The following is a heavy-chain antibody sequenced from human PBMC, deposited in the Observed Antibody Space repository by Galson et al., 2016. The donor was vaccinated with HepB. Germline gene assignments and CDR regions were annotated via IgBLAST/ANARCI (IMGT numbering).Heavy chain of an antibody. CDR2: ISSGSTTI. V-gene: IGHV3-48*04. Sequence: SLRLSCAASGFTFSSFGMNWVRQAPGKGLEWLSYISSGSTTIYYADSVKGRFTISRDNAKNSLYLQMNSLRAEDTAMYYCARQYNFWSGYSESYYGMDVWGQGTTVTVS. J-gene: IGHJ6*02. CDR3: ARQYNFWSGYSESYYGMDV. D-gene: IGHD3-3*01. CDR1: GFTFSSFG.